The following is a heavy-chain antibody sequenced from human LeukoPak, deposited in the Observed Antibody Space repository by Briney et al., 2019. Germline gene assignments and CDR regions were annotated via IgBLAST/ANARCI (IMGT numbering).Heavy chain of an antibody. V-gene: IGHV1-58*02. D-gene: IGHD1-1*01. CDR2: IVVGSGNT. Sequence: GASVKVSCKASGYTFTSYGISWVRQARGQGLEWIGWIVVGSGNTNYAQKFQERVTINRDMSTSTAYMELSSLRSEDTAVYYCATDDVTTGTKTALGYWGQGTLVTVSS. CDR3: ATDDVTTGTKTALGY. J-gene: IGHJ4*02. CDR1: GYTFTSYG.